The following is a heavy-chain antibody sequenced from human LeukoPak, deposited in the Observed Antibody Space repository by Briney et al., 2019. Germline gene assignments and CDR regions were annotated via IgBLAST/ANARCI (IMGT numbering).Heavy chain of an antibody. CDR3: ARHTYYYDSSGYYTDY. J-gene: IGHJ4*02. D-gene: IGHD3-22*01. CDR1: GFTFSSYS. Sequence: GGSLRLSCAASGFTFSSYSMNWVRQAPGKGLEWFSSISSSSSYIYYADSVKGRFTISRDNAKNSLYLQMNSLRAEDTAVYYCARHTYYYDSSGYYTDYWGQGTLVTVSS. V-gene: IGHV3-21*01. CDR2: ISSSSSYI.